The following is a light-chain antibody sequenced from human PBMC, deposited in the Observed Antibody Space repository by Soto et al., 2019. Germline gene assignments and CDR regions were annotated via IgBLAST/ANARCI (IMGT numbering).Light chain of an antibody. J-gene: IGKJ1*01. CDR2: KAS. CDR1: QSIITS. V-gene: IGKV1-5*03. CDR3: QQYNSYSRT. Sequence: DNQMTQSPSTLSASVGDRVTITCRASQSIITSLAWYQQKPGKAPKLLIYKASSLQSGVPSRFSGSGSGTEFTLTISSLQPDDFATYYCQQYNSYSRTFGQGTKVEIK.